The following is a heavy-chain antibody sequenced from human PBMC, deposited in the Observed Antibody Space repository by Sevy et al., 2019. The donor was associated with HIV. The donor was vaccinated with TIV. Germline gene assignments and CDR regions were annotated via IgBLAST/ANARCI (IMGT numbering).Heavy chain of an antibody. CDR2: ISSSGSTI. D-gene: IGHD3-22*01. J-gene: IGHJ5*02. V-gene: IGHV3-11*01. CDR3: ARDGESDYYDSSGGWFDP. CDR1: GFTFSDYY. Sequence: GGSLRLSCAASGFTFSDYYMSWIRQAPGKGLEWVSYISSSGSTIYYADSVKGRFTISRDNAKNSLYLQMNSLRAEDTAVYYCARDGESDYYDSSGGWFDPWGQGTLVTVSS.